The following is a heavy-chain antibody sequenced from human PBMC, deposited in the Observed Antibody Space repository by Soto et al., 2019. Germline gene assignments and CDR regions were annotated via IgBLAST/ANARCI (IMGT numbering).Heavy chain of an antibody. V-gene: IGHV3-73*02. CDR3: TRRERPYYGMDV. CDR2: IRSKANSYAS. J-gene: IGHJ6*02. Sequence: EVQLVESGGGLVQPGGSLKLSCAASGFTFSGSAMNWVRQASGKGLEWVGRIRSKANSYASAYAASVKGRFTISRDESKNTANLQMNSQKAVDTAVYYCTRRERPYYGMDVWGQGTTVTVSS. CDR1: GFTFSGSA.